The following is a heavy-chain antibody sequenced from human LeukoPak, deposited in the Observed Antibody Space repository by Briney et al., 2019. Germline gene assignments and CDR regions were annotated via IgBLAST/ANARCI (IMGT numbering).Heavy chain of an antibody. CDR2: INHSGST. J-gene: IGHJ5*02. CDR3: ARADYGDYVGWFDP. V-gene: IGHV4-34*01. Sequence: PSENLSLTCAVYGGSFSGYYWSWIRQPPGKGLEWIGEINHSGSTNYNPSLKSRVTISVDTSKNQFSLKLSSVTAADTAAYYCARADYGDYVGWFDPWGQGTLVTVSS. CDR1: GGSFSGYY. D-gene: IGHD4-17*01.